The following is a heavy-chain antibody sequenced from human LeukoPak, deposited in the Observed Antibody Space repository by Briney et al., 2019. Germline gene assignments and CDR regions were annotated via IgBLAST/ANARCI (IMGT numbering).Heavy chain of an antibody. CDR1: GGSFSGYY. Sequence: PSETLSLTCAVYGGSFSGYYWCWIRQPPGKGLEWIGEINHSGSTNYNPSLKSRVTISVDTSKNQFSLKLSSVTAADTAVYYCARGPVLRFLEWPGRNYFQHWGQGTLVTVSS. J-gene: IGHJ1*01. CDR2: INHSGST. D-gene: IGHD3-3*01. V-gene: IGHV4-34*01. CDR3: ARGPVLRFLEWPGRNYFQH.